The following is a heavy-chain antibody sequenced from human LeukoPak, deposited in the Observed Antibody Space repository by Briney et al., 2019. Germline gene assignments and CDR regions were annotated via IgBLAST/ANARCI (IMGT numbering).Heavy chain of an antibody. J-gene: IGHJ4*02. V-gene: IGHV4-4*02. CDR3: ARNRCDSSGYYLDS. CDR1: GGSISSSNW. Sequence: SETLSLTCAVSGGSISSSNWWSWVRQPPGKGLEWIGEIYHSGNTNYNPSLKSRVTMSVDRSKDQFSLKLSSVTAADTARYYCARNRCDSSGYYLDSWGQGTLVTVSS. CDR2: IYHSGNT. D-gene: IGHD3-22*01.